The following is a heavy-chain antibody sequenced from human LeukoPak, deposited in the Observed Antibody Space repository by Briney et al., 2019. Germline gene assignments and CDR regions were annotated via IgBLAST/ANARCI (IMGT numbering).Heavy chain of an antibody. D-gene: IGHD3-3*01. J-gene: IGHJ5*02. CDR2: ISAYNGNT. CDR3: AREYGSVRYYDFWSGYYSWFDP. CDR1: GGTFSSYA. V-gene: IGHV1-18*01. Sequence: ASVKVSCKASGGTFSSYAISWVRQAPGQGLEWMGWISAYNGNTNYAQKLQGRVTMTTDTSTSTAYMELRSLRSDDTAVYYCAREYGSVRYYDFWSGYYSWFDPWGQGTLVTVSS.